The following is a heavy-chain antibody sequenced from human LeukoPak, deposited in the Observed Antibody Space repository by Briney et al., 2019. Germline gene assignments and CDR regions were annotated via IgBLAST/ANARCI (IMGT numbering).Heavy chain of an antibody. CDR3: AGADIVGTILTDAFHI. CDR2: INPNSGGT. J-gene: IGHJ3*02. V-gene: IGHV1-2*02. D-gene: IGHD5-12*01. Sequence: ASVKVSCKASGYTFTGYYMHWVRQAPGQGLEWMGWINPNSGGTNYAQKFQGRVTMTRDTSISTAYMDLSRLRSDDTAVYYCAGADIVGTILTDAFHIWGQGTRVTVSS. CDR1: GYTFTGYY.